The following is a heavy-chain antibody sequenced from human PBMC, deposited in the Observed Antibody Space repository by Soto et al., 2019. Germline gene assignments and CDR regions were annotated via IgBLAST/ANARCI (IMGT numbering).Heavy chain of an antibody. CDR1: GFTFSSYA. CDR3: AKDAYSSGWYGSYFDY. V-gene: IGHV3-23*01. CDR2: ISGSGGST. Sequence: GGSLRLSCAASGFTFSSYAMSWVRQAPGKGLEWASAISGSGGSTYYADSVKGRFTISRDNSKNTLYLQMNSLRAEDTAVYYCAKDAYSSGWYGSYFDYWGQGTLVTVSS. D-gene: IGHD6-19*01. J-gene: IGHJ4*02.